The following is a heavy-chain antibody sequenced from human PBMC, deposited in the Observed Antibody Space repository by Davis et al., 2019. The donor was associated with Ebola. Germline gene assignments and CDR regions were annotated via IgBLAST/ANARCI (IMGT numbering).Heavy chain of an antibody. J-gene: IGHJ6*02. Sequence: GESLKISCAASGFTFSSYSMNWVRQAPGKGLEWVSYISSSSSTIYYADSVKGRFTISRDNSKNTLYLQMGSLRAEDMAVYYCARGGRSLFYYYYGMDVWGQGTTVTVSS. V-gene: IGHV3-48*01. CDR2: ISSSSSTI. CDR1: GFTFSSYS. CDR3: ARGGRSLFYYYYGMDV. D-gene: IGHD1-26*01.